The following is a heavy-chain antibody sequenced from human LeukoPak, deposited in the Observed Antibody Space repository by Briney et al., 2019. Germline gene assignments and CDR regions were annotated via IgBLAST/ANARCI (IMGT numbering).Heavy chain of an antibody. V-gene: IGHV3-21*01. J-gene: IGHJ4*02. CDR1: GFTFSSYS. CDR3: ARGVTEILIAVAGYYFDY. CDR2: ISSSSSYI. D-gene: IGHD6-19*01. Sequence: PGGSLRLSCAASGFTFSSYSMNWVRQAPGRGLEWVSSISSSSSYIYYADSVKGRFTISRDNAKNSLYLQMNSLRAEDTAVYYCARGVTEILIAVAGYYFDYWGQGTLVTVSS.